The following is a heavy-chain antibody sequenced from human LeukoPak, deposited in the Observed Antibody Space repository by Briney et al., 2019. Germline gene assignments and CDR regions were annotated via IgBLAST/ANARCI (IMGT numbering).Heavy chain of an antibody. V-gene: IGHV7-4-1*02. J-gene: IGHJ6*02. CDR2: INTNTGNP. CDR3: ARDFGLRYFDWLLNYYGMDV. Sequence: ASVKVSCKASGYTFTSYAMNWARQAPGQGLEWMGWINTNTGNPTYAQGFTGRFVFSLDTSVSTAYLQISSLKAEDTAVYYCARDFGLRYFDWLLNYYGMDVWGQGTTVTVSS. D-gene: IGHD3-9*01. CDR1: GYTFTSYA.